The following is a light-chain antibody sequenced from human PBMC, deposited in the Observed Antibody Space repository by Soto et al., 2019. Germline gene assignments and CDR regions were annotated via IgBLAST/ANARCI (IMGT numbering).Light chain of an antibody. J-gene: IGLJ2*01. CDR1: TGVVTSGHS. CDR2: GTD. CDR3: LLSYGGVVI. V-gene: IGLV7-43*01. Sequence: QTVVTQEPSLTVSPGGTVTLTCASSTGVVTSGHSANWLQQKPGQAPRALIYGTDTKHSWTPARFSGSILGGKAALTLSGVQPEDEADYYCLLSYGGVVIFGGGTKLTVL.